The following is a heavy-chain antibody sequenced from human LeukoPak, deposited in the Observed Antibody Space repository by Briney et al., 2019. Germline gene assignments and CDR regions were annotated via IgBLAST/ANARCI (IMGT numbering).Heavy chain of an antibody. CDR1: GYTFTSYD. CDR2: TNPNSGNT. D-gene: IGHD6-19*01. J-gene: IGHJ4*02. V-gene: IGHV1-18*01. CDR3: ARAWGSGWYVGFDY. Sequence: GASVKVSCKASGYTFTSYDINWVRQATGQGLEWMGWTNPNSGNTNYAQKLQGRVTMTTDTSTSTAYMELRSLRSDDTAVYYCARAWGSGWYVGFDYWGQGTLVTVSS.